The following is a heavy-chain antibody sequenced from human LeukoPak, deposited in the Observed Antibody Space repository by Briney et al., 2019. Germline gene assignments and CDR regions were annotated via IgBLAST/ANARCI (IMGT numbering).Heavy chain of an antibody. D-gene: IGHD4-17*01. CDR3: AKDSSPDYGDYSNQFDY. J-gene: IGHJ4*02. V-gene: IGHV3-9*01. Sequence: GGSLRLSCAASGFTFDDYAMHWVRQAPGKGLEWVSGISWNSGSIGYADSVKGRFTISRDNAKNSLYLQMNSLRAEDTALYYCAKDSSPDYGDYSNQFDYWGQGTLVTVSS. CDR2: ISWNSGSI. CDR1: GFTFDDYA.